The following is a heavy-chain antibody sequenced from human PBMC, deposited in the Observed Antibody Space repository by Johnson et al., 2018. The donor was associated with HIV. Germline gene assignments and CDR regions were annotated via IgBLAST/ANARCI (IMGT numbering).Heavy chain of an antibody. Sequence: QMLLVESGGGVVQPGRSLRLSCAASGFSFSSYAMHWVRQSPGQGLERVAVISFVGRAKSYADSVKGRFTISRDNSKSTFFLQMNSLTPEDTGVYYCAKERRAPRAFDIWGQGTMVTVSS. V-gene: IGHV3-30*18. CDR1: GFSFSSYA. CDR3: AKERRAPRAFDI. J-gene: IGHJ3*02. CDR2: ISFVGRAK.